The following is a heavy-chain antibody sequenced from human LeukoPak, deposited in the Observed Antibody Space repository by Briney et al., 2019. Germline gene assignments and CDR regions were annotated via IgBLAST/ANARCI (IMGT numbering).Heavy chain of an antibody. J-gene: IGHJ3*02. V-gene: IGHV3-23*01. CDR3: AKSRGRDTKVRGVTYDDAFDI. D-gene: IGHD3-10*01. Sequence: GGSLRLSCAASGFTFSSYAMSWVRQAPGKGLEWVSAISGSGGSTYYADSVKGRFTISRDNSKNTLYLQMNSLRAEDTAVYYCAKSRGRDTKVRGVTYDDAFDIWGQGTMVTVSS. CDR1: GFTFSSYA. CDR2: ISGSGGST.